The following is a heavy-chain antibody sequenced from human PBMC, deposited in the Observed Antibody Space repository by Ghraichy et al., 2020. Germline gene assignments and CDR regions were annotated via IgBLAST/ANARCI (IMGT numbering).Heavy chain of an antibody. CDR1: DGSFSGYY. D-gene: IGHD3-10*01. CDR3: ARGRITMVRGVIRYFDY. CDR2: INHSGST. V-gene: IGHV4-34*01. Sequence: SETLSLTCAVYDGSFSGYYWSWIRQPPGKGLEWIGDINHSGSTNYNPSLKSRVTISVDTSKNQFALKLSSVTAADTAVYYCARGRITMVRGVIRYFDYWGQGTLLAVSS. J-gene: IGHJ4*02.